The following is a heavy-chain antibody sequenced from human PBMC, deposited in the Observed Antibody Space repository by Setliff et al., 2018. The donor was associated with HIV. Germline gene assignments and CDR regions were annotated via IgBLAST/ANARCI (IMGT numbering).Heavy chain of an antibody. CDR3: AREGFYNSYYYYMDV. D-gene: IGHD2-2*02. Sequence: SETLSLTCSVSGGSMSTYYWNWIRQPAGKGLEWIGRIFTSGTTNYNPSLRSRVTISVDTSKNQFSLRLSSVTAADTAVYYCAREGFYNSYYYYMDVWGIGTTVTVSS. J-gene: IGHJ6*03. CDR1: GGSMSTYY. CDR2: IFTSGTT. V-gene: IGHV4-4*07.